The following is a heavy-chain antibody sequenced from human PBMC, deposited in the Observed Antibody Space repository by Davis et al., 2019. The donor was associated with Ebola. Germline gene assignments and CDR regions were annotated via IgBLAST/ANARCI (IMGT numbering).Heavy chain of an antibody. CDR1: GFTSSSYW. Sequence: HTGGSLRLSCVASGFTSSSYWMHWVRQAPGKGLVWVSLIKSDGSSTRYADSVKGRFTISRDNAKNTLYLQMNSLRPEDTAVYYCAKFDCSGGSCYSFDYWGQGTLVTVSS. D-gene: IGHD2-15*01. J-gene: IGHJ4*02. CDR2: IKSDGSST. V-gene: IGHV3-74*01. CDR3: AKFDCSGGSCYSFDY.